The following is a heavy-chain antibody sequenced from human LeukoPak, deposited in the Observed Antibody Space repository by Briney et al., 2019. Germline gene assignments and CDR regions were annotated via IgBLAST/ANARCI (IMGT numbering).Heavy chain of an antibody. V-gene: IGHV1-69*05. CDR1: GGTFSSYA. CDR3: AIPRDDGSGSYYLFQH. CDR2: IIPIFGTA. J-gene: IGHJ1*01. Sequence: GASVKVSCKASGGTFSSYAISGVRQAPGQGLEWMGRIIPIFGTANYAQKFQGRVTITTDESTSTAYMELSSLRSEYTAVYYCAIPRDDGSGSYYLFQHWGQGTLVTVSS. D-gene: IGHD3-10*01.